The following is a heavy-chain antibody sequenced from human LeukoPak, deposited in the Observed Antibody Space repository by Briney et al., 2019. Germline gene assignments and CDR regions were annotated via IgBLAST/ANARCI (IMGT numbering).Heavy chain of an antibody. CDR1: DGSISNSSFY. CDR2: IYYSGNT. Sequence: PSETLSLTCTVSDGSISNSSFYWGWIRQPPGKGLEWIGNIYYSGNTYYNSSLKSRVTISVDTSKNQFSLKLSSVTAADTAVYYCARGLVAARKRWFDPWGQGTLVTVSS. D-gene: IGHD2-15*01. V-gene: IGHV4-39*01. J-gene: IGHJ5*02. CDR3: ARGLVAARKRWFDP.